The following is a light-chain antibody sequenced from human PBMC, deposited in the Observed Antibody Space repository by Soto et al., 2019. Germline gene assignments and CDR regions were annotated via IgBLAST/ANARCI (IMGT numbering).Light chain of an antibody. Sequence: EIVMTQCPATLCVSPGERATLSCGGSQSVSSNLAWYQQKPGQAPGLLIYGASTRATGIPARFSGSGSGTEFTLTISSLQSEDFAVYYCQQYNNWPPWTFGQGTKVDIK. V-gene: IGKV3-15*01. J-gene: IGKJ1*01. CDR2: GAS. CDR1: QSVSSN. CDR3: QQYNNWPPWT.